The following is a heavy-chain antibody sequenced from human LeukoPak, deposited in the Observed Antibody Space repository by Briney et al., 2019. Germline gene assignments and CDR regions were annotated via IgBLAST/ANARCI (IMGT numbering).Heavy chain of an antibody. D-gene: IGHD5-18*01. CDR1: GFTFSNYW. CDR2: IKLDGSEE. Sequence: GGSLRLSCVASGFTFSNYWMSWVRQAPGKGLEWVANIKLDGSEEYYVDSVKGRFTISRDNAKNSLYLQMNSLRAEDTAVYYCARAIQSPYWGQGTLVTVSS. J-gene: IGHJ4*02. V-gene: IGHV3-7*01. CDR3: ARAIQSPY.